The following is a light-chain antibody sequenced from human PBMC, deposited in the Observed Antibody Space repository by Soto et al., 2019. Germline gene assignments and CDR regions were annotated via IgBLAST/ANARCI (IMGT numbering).Light chain of an antibody. CDR1: QSVSSSY. CDR3: QQYGRSTGT. J-gene: IGKJ1*01. V-gene: IGKV3-20*01. CDR2: GAS. Sequence: EIVLTQSPGTLSLSPGERATLSCRASQSVSSSYLAWYQQKPGQAPRLLIYGASSRATGIPDRFSGSGSGTDFTLTISRLEPEDFAVYYCQQYGRSTGTFGQGTKV.